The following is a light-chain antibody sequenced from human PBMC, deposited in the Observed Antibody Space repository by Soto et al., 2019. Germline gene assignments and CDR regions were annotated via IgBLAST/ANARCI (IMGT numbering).Light chain of an antibody. J-gene: IGKJ2*01. CDR1: QSISSF. CDR3: QQSYSNPYT. CDR2: AAS. V-gene: IGKV1-39*01. Sequence: DIQMTQSPSSLSASVGDRVTITCRASQSISSFLNWYQQKPGKAPKLLIYAASSLQSGVPSGFSGSGSGTDFTLTISSPQPEDFATYYCQQSYSNPYTFGQGTKLEIK.